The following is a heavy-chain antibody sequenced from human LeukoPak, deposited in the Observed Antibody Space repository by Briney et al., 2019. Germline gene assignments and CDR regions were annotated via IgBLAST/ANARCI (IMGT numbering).Heavy chain of an antibody. V-gene: IGHV3-66*01. CDR2: IYSGGST. Sequence: GGSLRLSCAASGFTVSSNYMSWVRQAPGKGLEWVSVIYSGGSTYYADSVKGRFTISGDNSKNTLYLQMNSLRAEDTAVYYCAKDLKIFGVVISRTGAFDIWGQGTMVTVSS. CDR1: GFTVSSNY. J-gene: IGHJ3*02. D-gene: IGHD3-3*01. CDR3: AKDLKIFGVVISRTGAFDI.